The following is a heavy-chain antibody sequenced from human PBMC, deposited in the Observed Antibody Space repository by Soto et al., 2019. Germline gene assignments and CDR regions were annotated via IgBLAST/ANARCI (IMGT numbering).Heavy chain of an antibody. J-gene: IGHJ3*02. CDR2: IYYSGST. V-gene: IGHV4-31*03. CDR3: ASSVYYYDSSGYFPDAFDI. CDR1: GGSISSGGYY. D-gene: IGHD3-22*01. Sequence: SETLSLTCTVSGGSISSGGYYWSWIRQHPGKGLEWIGYIYYSGSTYYNPSLKSRVTISVDTSKNQSSLKLSSVTAADTAVYYCASSVYYYDSSGYFPDAFDIWGQGTMVTVSS.